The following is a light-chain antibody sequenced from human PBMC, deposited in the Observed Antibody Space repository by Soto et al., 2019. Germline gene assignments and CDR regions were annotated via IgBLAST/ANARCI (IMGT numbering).Light chain of an antibody. Sequence: SYELTQPLSVSVALGQTARITCGGNNIGSKNVHWYQQKPGQAPVLVIYRDSNRPSGIPERFSGSNSGNTATLTISRAQAGDEADYYCQVWDSSTGRVVCGGGTKLTVL. J-gene: IGLJ2*01. CDR3: QVWDSSTGRVV. CDR2: RDS. CDR1: NIGSKN. V-gene: IGLV3-9*01.